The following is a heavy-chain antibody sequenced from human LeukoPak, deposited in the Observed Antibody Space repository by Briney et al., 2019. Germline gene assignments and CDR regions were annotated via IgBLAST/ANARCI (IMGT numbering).Heavy chain of an antibody. CDR3: ARVAYYYDSSGYPFDY. Sequence: GSLRLSCAASGFTVSSNYMSWVRQAPGKGLEWVSSISSSSSYIYYADSVKGRFTISRDNAKNSLYLQMYSLRAEDTAVYYCARVAYYYDSSGYPFDYWGQGTLVTVSS. J-gene: IGHJ4*02. D-gene: IGHD3-22*01. V-gene: IGHV3-21*01. CDR2: ISSSSSYI. CDR1: GFTVSSNY.